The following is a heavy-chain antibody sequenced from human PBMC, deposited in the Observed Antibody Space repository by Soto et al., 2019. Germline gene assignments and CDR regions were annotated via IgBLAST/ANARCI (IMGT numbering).Heavy chain of an antibody. Sequence: SETLSLTCAVSGGSISSGGYSWSWIRQPPGKGLEWIGYMYKTGSTVYNPPFKSRVTISVDTSKNQFSLKLSSVTAADTAVYYCARTPLLWGQGTLVTVSS. D-gene: IGHD1-26*01. CDR1: GGSISSGGYS. V-gene: IGHV4-30-4*07. CDR2: MYKTGST. J-gene: IGHJ4*02. CDR3: ARTPLL.